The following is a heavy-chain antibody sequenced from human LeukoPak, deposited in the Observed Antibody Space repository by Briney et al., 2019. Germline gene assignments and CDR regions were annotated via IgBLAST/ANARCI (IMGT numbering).Heavy chain of an antibody. D-gene: IGHD2-2*01. CDR1: GYTFTAYY. Sequence: ASVKASCKASGYTFTAYYMHWVRQAPGQGLEWMGWINPNSGGTNYAQKFQGRVTMTRDTSISTAYMELSRLRSDDTAVYYCARDRVVVPAAFDYWGQGTLVTVSS. V-gene: IGHV1-2*02. CDR2: INPNSGGT. J-gene: IGHJ4*02. CDR3: ARDRVVVPAAFDY.